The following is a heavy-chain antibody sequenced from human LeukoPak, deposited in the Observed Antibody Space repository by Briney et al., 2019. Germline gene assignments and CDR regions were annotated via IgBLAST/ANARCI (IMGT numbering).Heavy chain of an antibody. D-gene: IGHD6-19*01. Sequence: PSETLSLTCTVSGDSISSYYGSWIRQPPGKGLEWIGYVYYSGSTHYNPSLKSRVTISVDTSKNQFSLKLGSVTAADTAVYYCARGSVWFGFWGQGTLVTVSS. CDR3: ARGSVWFGF. V-gene: IGHV4-59*08. CDR1: GDSISSYY. CDR2: VYYSGST. J-gene: IGHJ5*01.